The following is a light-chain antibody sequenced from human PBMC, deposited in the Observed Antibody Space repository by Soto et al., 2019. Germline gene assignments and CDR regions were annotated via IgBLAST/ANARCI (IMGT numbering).Light chain of an antibody. Sequence: QSALTQPAYVSGSPGQSITISCTGTSCDVGGYNYVSWYQQHPGKAPKLMLYEVSNRPSGVSNRFSGSKSGNTASLTISGLQAEVESAYYCSSYTSSFYVFGTGTKLTVL. J-gene: IGLJ1*01. V-gene: IGLV2-14*01. CDR2: EVS. CDR1: SCDVGGYNY. CDR3: SSYTSSFYV.